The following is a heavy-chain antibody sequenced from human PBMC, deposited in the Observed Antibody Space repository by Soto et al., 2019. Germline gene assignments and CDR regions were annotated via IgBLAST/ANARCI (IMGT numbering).Heavy chain of an antibody. CDR1: GYTFTGYY. J-gene: IGHJ4*02. CDR3: ARGNNWKRAIFDY. D-gene: IGHD1-1*01. Sequence: ASVKVSCKASGYTFTGYYMHWVRQAPGQGLEWMGWINPNSGGTNYAQKFQGWVTMTRDTSISTAYMELSRLRSDDTAVYYCARGNNWKRAIFDYPRQGTLVLVSS. V-gene: IGHV1-2*04. CDR2: INPNSGGT.